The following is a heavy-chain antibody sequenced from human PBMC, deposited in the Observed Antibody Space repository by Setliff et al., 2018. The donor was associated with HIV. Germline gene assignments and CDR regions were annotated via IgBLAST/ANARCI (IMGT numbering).Heavy chain of an antibody. CDR2: MYSSGTT. CDR1: GVSIRSYY. J-gene: IGHJ6*03. CDR3: ARQQNYFYYYYIDV. V-gene: IGHV4-59*08. Sequence: LTCTVSGVSIRSYYWSWIRQSPGKGLEWIAFMYSSGTTNYNPSLGSRVTMSADTSKNQFSLMLSSVTAADTAVYYCARQQNYFYYYYIDVWGKGTTVTVSS.